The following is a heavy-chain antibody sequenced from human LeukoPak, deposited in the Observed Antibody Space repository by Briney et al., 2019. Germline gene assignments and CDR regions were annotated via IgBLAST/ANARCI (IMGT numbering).Heavy chain of an antibody. CDR3: AKTGYYYGSGRDYLDY. V-gene: IGHV3-30*18. J-gene: IGHJ4*02. D-gene: IGHD3-10*01. CDR2: ISYDGSNK. CDR1: GFTFSSYG. Sequence: GRSLRLSCAASGFTFSSYGMHWVRQAPGKGLEWVAVISYDGSNKYYADSVKGRFTISRDNSKNTLYLQMNSLRAEDTAVYYCAKTGYYYGSGRDYLDYWGQGTLVTVSS.